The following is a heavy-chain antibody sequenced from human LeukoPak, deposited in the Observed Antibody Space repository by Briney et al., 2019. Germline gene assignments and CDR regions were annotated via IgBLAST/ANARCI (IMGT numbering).Heavy chain of an antibody. J-gene: IGHJ6*02. CDR1: GGTFSSYA. CDR2: IIPIFGTA. CDR3: ARVDYDFWSGTRDYYYYGMDV. V-gene: IGHV1-69*13. Sequence: ASVKVPCKASGGTFSSYAISWVRQAPGQGPEWMGGIIPIFGTANYAQKFQGRVTITADESTSTAYMELSSLRSEDTAVYYCARVDYDFWSGTRDYYYYGMDVWGQGTTVTVSS. D-gene: IGHD3-3*01.